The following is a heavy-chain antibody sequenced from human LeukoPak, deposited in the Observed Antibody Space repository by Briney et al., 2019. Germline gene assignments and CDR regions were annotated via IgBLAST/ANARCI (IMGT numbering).Heavy chain of an antibody. J-gene: IGHJ4*02. V-gene: IGHV4-59*01. Sequence: PSETLSLTCTVSGGSISNYWWSWIRQPPGKGLEWIGYVFDSGGTNYNPSLKSRVAISVDTSKKQFSLKLSSVTAADTAVYYCARGYSSSWNYFDYWGQGTLVTVSS. CDR1: GGSISNYW. CDR3: ARGYSSSWNYFDY. D-gene: IGHD6-13*01. CDR2: VFDSGGT.